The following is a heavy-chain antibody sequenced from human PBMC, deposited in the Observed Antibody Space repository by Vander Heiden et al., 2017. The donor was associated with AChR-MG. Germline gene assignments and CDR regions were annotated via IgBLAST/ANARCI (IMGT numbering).Heavy chain of an antibody. V-gene: IGHV3-23*01. CDR2: ISGSGGST. CDR1: GLPFSSYA. CDR3: AKSPSGRFGELLGTWFDP. J-gene: IGHJ5*02. D-gene: IGHD3-10*01. Sequence: EVQLLESGGGLVQPGGSLRLCCAASGLPFSSYAMSWVRQAPGKGLEWVSAISGSGGSTYYADSVKGRFTISRDNSKNTLYLQMNSLRAEDTAVYYCAKSPSGRFGELLGTWFDPWGQGTLVTVSS.